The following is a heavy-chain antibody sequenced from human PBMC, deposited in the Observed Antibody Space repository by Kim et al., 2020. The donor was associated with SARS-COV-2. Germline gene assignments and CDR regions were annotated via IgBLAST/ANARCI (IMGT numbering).Heavy chain of an antibody. CDR2: IIPIFGTA. CDR3: ARDRVVDIVATTQIFDY. V-gene: IGHV1-69*13. D-gene: IGHD5-12*01. CDR1: GGTFSSYA. J-gene: IGHJ4*02. Sequence: SVKVSCKASGGTFSSYAISWVRQAPGQGLEWMGGIIPIFGTANYAQKFQGRVTITADESTSTAYMELSSLRSEDTAVYYCARDRVVDIVATTQIFDYWGQVTLVTVSS.